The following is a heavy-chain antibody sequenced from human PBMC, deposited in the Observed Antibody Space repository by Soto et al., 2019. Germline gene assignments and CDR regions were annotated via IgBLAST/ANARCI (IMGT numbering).Heavy chain of an antibody. J-gene: IGHJ4*02. Sequence: GSLILSCAASGITFTNAWMSGVRQAPGKGLEWVGRIKNRADGVTTDYAAPVRGRFTISRDDSKNTLFLQMNSLEAEDTAVYYCTTDPGDYEDFWGQGTLVTVSS. CDR3: TTDPGDYEDF. V-gene: IGHV3-15*01. D-gene: IGHD4-17*01. CDR2: IKNRADGVTT. CDR1: GITFTNAW.